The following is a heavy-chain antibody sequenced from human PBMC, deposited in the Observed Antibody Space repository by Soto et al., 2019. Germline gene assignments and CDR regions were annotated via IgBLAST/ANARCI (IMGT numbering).Heavy chain of an antibody. CDR2: IYWDDEK. CDR3: AHRPRDETAFDI. V-gene: IGHV2-5*02. Sequence: QITLKESGPTLVKPTQTLTLTCTFSGFSLSTSGVGVGWIRQPQGKALEWLALIYWDDEKRYSPSLKSRLTITKDTSKNQVVLTMTNMDPVETATYYCAHRPRDETAFDIWGQGTMVTVSS. J-gene: IGHJ3*02. CDR1: GFSLSTSGVG.